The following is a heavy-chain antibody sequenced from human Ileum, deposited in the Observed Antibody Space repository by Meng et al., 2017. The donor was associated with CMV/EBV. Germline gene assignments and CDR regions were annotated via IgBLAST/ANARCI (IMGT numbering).Heavy chain of an antibody. CDR2: IYYSVST. D-gene: IGHD3-22*01. J-gene: IGHJ3*02. V-gene: IGHV4-39*07. Sequence: SETLSLTCTVPGGPISSSSYYWGWIRQPPGKGLEWIGSIYYSVSTYYNPSLKSRVTISVDTSKNQFSLKLSSVTAADTAVYYCAKHYYDSSGYYFWAFEIWGQGTMVTVSS. CDR3: AKHYYDSSGYYFWAFEI. CDR1: GGPISSSSYY.